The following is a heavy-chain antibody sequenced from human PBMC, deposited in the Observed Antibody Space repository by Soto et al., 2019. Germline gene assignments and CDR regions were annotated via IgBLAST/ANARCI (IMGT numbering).Heavy chain of an antibody. CDR3: ARDSPYYDSSGYYNYFDY. CDR1: GFTFSSYA. J-gene: IGHJ4*02. V-gene: IGHV3-30-3*01. D-gene: IGHD3-22*01. CDR2: ISYDGSNK. Sequence: QVQLVESGGGVVQPGRSLRLSCAASGFTFSSYAMHWVRQAPGKGLEWVAVISYDGSNKYYADSVKGRFTISRDNSKNTLYLQMNSLRAEDTAVYYCARDSPYYDSSGYYNYFDYWGQGTLVTVSS.